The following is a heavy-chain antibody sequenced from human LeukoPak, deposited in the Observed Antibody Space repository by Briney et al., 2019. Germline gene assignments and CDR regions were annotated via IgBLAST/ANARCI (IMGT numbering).Heavy chain of an antibody. J-gene: IGHJ6*02. CDR2: IYTSGST. Sequence: PSETLSLTCTVSGGSISTYYYNWIRQPAGKGLEWIGRIYTSGSTNYNPSPKSRVTMSVDTSKNQFSLKLSSVTAADTAVYYCARAKNDKYYFYGMDVWGQGTTVTVSS. V-gene: IGHV4-4*07. CDR3: ARAKNDKYYFYGMDV. D-gene: IGHD2/OR15-2a*01. CDR1: GGSISTYY.